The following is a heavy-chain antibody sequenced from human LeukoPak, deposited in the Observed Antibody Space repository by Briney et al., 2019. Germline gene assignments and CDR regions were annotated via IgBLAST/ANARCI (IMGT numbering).Heavy chain of an antibody. J-gene: IGHJ4*02. CDR1: GFTFSSYE. V-gene: IGHV3-30*18. CDR3: ANKEWELPSV. Sequence: GGSLRLSCTASGFTFSSYEMNWVRQAPGKGLEWVAVISNDGSNKYYEDSVKGRFTISRDNSKNTLYLQMNSLRAEDTAVYYCANKEWELPSVWGQGTLVSVSS. CDR2: ISNDGSNK. D-gene: IGHD1-26*01.